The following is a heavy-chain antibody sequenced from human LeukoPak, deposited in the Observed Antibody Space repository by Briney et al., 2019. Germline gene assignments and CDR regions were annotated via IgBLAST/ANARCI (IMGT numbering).Heavy chain of an antibody. J-gene: IGHJ4*02. D-gene: IGHD4-17*01. CDR3: ARGDGDYDY. Sequence: GESLKISCKGSGYTFTTYWIGWVRQMPGKGLEWMGIIYPGDSDSRYSPSFQGQVSFSADKPINTAYLQWSSVRASDTAMYFCARGDGDYDYWGQGTLVTVSS. CDR2: IYPGDSDS. V-gene: IGHV5-51*04. CDR1: GYTFTTYW.